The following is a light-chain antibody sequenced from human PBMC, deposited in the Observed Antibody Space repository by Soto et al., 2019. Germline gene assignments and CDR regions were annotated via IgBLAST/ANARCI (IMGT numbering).Light chain of an antibody. V-gene: IGKV3-11*01. CDR2: DAS. CDR3: QQRSNWLT. CDR1: QSVSSY. J-gene: IGKJ4*01. Sequence: IELTQSPGTLSLSPGERATLSCRASQSVSSYLAWYQQKPGQAPRLLIYDASNRATGIPARFSGSGSGTDFTLTISSLEPEDFAVYYCQQRSNWLTFGGGTKVDIK.